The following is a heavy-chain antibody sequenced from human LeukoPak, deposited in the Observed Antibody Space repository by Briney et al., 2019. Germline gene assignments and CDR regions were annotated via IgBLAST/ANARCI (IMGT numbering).Heavy chain of an antibody. V-gene: IGHV3-23*01. CDR3: AKDRVGNSYLFDS. J-gene: IGHJ4*02. CDR2: ITNSGGNT. Sequence: GRSLRLSCAAAGFTFSSYAMSWVRQAPGKGLEWVSGITNSGGNTYYADSVKGRFTISRDNSKNTLYLQMNSLRAEDTAVYYRAKDRVGNSYLFDSWGQGTLVTVSS. CDR1: GFTFSSYA. D-gene: IGHD6-6*01.